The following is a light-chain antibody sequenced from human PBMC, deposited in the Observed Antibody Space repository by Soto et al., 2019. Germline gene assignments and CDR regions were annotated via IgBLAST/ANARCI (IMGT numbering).Light chain of an antibody. CDR1: QSLSKS. Sequence: EMVLTQSPGTLSLSPGDRATLSCRASQSLSKSLVWYQQKPGRAPRLLIDGASNRATGIPARFSGSGSGTDFTLTISSLEPEDFAVYFCQQRSSWPLTFGGGTKVDIK. CDR2: GAS. J-gene: IGKJ4*02. CDR3: QQRSSWPLT. V-gene: IGKV3-11*01.